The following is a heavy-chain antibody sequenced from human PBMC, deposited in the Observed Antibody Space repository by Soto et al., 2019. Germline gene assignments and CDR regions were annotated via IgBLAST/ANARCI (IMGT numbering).Heavy chain of an antibody. D-gene: IGHD1-7*01. CDR2: INAGNGNT. Sequence: ASVKVSCKASGYTFTSYAMHWVRQAPGQRLEWMGWINAGNGNTKYSQKFQGRVTITRDTSASTAYMELSSLRSEDTAVYYCARETDNWNYYRSRWFDPWGQGTLVTVSS. V-gene: IGHV1-3*01. J-gene: IGHJ5*02. CDR1: GYTFTSYA. CDR3: ARETDNWNYYRSRWFDP.